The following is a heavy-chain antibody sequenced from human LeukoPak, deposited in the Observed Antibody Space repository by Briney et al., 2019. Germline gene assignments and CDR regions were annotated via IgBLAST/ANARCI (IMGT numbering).Heavy chain of an antibody. CDR1: GFTFSSYS. Sequence: GGSLRLSCAASGFTFSSYSMNWVRQAPGKGLEWVSVIHNDGSTYYADSVKGRFTVSRDNSKNMLFLRMNSLRVVDTAVYFCASLARDYWGQGTLVSVSS. J-gene: IGHJ4*01. CDR2: IHNDGST. CDR3: ASLARDY. D-gene: IGHD3-3*02. V-gene: IGHV3-53*01.